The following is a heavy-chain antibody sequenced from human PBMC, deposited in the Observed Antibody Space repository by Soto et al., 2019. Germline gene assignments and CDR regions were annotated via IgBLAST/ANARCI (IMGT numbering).Heavy chain of an antibody. V-gene: IGHV3-33*01. J-gene: IGHJ5*02. CDR3: ARARSNWFDP. CDR1: GFTLRSYA. Sequence: QVQLVESGGGVVQPGRSLRLSCVASGFTLRSYAMHWVRQAPGKGLEWVGVIWYDGSNKYYGDSVKGRFTISRDNTKNMLYLQMNTLRAEDMAVYFCARARSNWFDPWGQGTLVTVSS. CDR2: IWYDGSNK.